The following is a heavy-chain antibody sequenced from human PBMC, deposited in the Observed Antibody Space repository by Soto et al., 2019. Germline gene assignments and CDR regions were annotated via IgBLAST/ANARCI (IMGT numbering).Heavy chain of an antibody. V-gene: IGHV3-23*01. CDR3: AKERGYSSSSAPRYYFDY. CDR1: GFTFSSYA. D-gene: IGHD6-6*01. Sequence: GGSLRLSCAASGFTFSSYAMSWVRQAPGKGLEWVSAISGSGGSTYYADSVKGRFTISRDNSKNTLYLQMNSLRAEDTAVYYCAKERGYSSSSAPRYYFDYWGQGTLVTVSS. CDR2: ISGSGGST. J-gene: IGHJ4*02.